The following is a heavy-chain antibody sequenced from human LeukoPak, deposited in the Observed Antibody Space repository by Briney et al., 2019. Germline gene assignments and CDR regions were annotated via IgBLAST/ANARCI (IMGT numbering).Heavy chain of an antibody. CDR1: GYTFTSFD. CDR2: MNPNSGNT. J-gene: IGHJ4*02. CDR3: ARVGYSNSYDY. D-gene: IGHD4-11*01. V-gene: IGHV1-8*03. Sequence: ASVKVSCEASGYTFTSFDINWVRQATGQGLEWMGWMNPNSGNTGYAQKFQGRVTITWNTSISTAYMELSSLRSEDTAVYYCARVGYSNSYDYWGQGALVTVSS.